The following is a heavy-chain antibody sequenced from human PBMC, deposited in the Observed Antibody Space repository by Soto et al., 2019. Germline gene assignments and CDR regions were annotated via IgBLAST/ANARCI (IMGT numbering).Heavy chain of an antibody. CDR2: IIAYNGNT. Sequence: QVQRLQSGAEVKKPGASVKVSCKASGVTFTNYASNWVRQAPGQGLEWMGWIIAYNGNTSYAQKLQRRVTMTTDTSSSAAFMELRSLRSDDTAVYYCSRGWCGDCLYYFDYWGQGTLVTVSS. CDR1: GVTFTNYA. V-gene: IGHV1-18*01. D-gene: IGHD3-10*01. CDR3: SRGWCGDCLYYFDY. J-gene: IGHJ4*02.